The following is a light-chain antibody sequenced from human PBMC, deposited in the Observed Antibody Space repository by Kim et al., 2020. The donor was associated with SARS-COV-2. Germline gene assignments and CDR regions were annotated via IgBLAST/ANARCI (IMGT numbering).Light chain of an antibody. J-gene: IGLJ1*01. V-gene: IGLV2-14*01. CDR3: SSYTRSSTPYV. CDR1: SSDVGGYNY. Sequence: QSALTQPASVSGSPGQSITISCTGTSSDVGGYNYVSWYQQHPGKAPKLMIYDVIKRPSGVSNRFSGSKSGNTASLTISGLQAEDEADYYCSSYTRSSTPYVFGTGTKVTVL. CDR2: DVI.